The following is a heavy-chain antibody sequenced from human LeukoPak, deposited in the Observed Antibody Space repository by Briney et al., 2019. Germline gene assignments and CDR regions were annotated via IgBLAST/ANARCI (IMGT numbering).Heavy chain of an antibody. CDR3: AKLLYDFWSGCLN. D-gene: IGHD3-3*01. J-gene: IGHJ4*02. Sequence: GGSLRLSCAASGFTFSSYAMSWVRQAPGKGLEWVSAISDSGGSTYYADSVKGRFTISRDNSKNTLYLQMNSLRAEDTAVYYCAKLLYDFWSGCLNWGQGTLVTVSS. CDR2: ISDSGGST. CDR1: GFTFSSYA. V-gene: IGHV3-23*01.